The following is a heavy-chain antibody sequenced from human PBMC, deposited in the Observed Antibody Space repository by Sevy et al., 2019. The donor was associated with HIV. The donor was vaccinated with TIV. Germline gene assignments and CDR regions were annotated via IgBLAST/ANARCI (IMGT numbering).Heavy chain of an antibody. D-gene: IGHD2-8*02. J-gene: IGHJ4*02. V-gene: IGHV3-48*03. Sequence: GGSLRLSCAASGFIFSSYEMSWVRQAPGKGLEWVSHISQSGGTTYYSDSVKGRFTISRDNAKNSLYLQMNSLRAEDTAVYYCARTVLGPYFDHWGQGTLVIVSS. CDR1: GFIFSSYE. CDR3: ARTVLGPYFDH. CDR2: ISQSGGTT.